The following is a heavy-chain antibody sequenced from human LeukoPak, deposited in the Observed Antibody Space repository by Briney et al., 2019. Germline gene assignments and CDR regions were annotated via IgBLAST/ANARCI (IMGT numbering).Heavy chain of an antibody. CDR2: ISYSGGTT. J-gene: IGHJ4*02. CDR3: AKDGVVRGLGPYYFDS. D-gene: IGHD3-10*01. Sequence: GGSLRLSCASSGFTFTSYAVSWVRQAPGKGLEWVSTISYSGGTTYHTDSVKGRFTIFRDISKNTVYLQMNSLKAEDTAVYYCAKDGVVRGLGPYYFDSWGQGSLVTVSS. CDR1: GFTFTSYA. V-gene: IGHV3-23*01.